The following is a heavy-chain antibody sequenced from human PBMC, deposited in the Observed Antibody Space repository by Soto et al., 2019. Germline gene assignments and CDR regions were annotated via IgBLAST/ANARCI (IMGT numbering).Heavy chain of an antibody. CDR2: IYYSGST. J-gene: IGHJ5*02. D-gene: IGHD3-10*01. V-gene: IGHV4-59*01. Sequence: SETLSLTCAVSGGSISGYYWSWIRQPPGKGLEWIGDIYYSGSTNYNPSLKSRVTISVDTSKNQFSLKLSSVTAADTAVYYCARGPRIWFGERVHWFDPWGQGTLVTVSS. CDR1: GGSISGYY. CDR3: ARGPRIWFGERVHWFDP.